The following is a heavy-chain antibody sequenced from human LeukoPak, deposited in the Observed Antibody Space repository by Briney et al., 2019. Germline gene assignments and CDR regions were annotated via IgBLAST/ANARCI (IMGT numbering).Heavy chain of an antibody. D-gene: IGHD4-11*01. Sequence: AGGSLRLSCAASGFTFSSYSMNWVRQAPGKGLEWASSISSSSSYIYYADSVKGRFTISRDNAKNSLYLQMNSLRAEDTAVYYCARVSVTGFDPWGQGTLVTVSS. V-gene: IGHV3-21*01. CDR3: ARVSVTGFDP. J-gene: IGHJ5*02. CDR2: ISSSSSYI. CDR1: GFTFSSYS.